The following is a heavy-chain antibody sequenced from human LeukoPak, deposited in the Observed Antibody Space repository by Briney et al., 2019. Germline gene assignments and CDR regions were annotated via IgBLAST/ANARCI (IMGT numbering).Heavy chain of an antibody. CDR2: TNWNGAST. J-gene: IGHJ6*03. Sequence: GGSLRLSCAASGFTFDDYGMNWVRLAPGKGLEWVTGTNWNGASTGYAASVKGRFTISRDNAKNCLYLQMNNLRAEDTAVYYCARAYYYMDVWGKGTTVTVSS. CDR1: GFTFDDYG. V-gene: IGHV3-20*04. CDR3: ARAYYYMDV.